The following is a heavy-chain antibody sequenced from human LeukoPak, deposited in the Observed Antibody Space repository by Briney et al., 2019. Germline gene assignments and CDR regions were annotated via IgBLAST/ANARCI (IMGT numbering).Heavy chain of an antibody. J-gene: IGHJ4*02. Sequence: SETLSLTCTVSGGSISSSSYYWGWIRQPAGKRLEWSGSIYYSGSTYYNPSLKSRVTISVDTSKNQFSLKLSSVTAADTAVYYCARMGRYYDILTGYYPEYFDYWSQGTLVTVSS. CDR2: IYYSGST. D-gene: IGHD3-9*01. CDR1: GGSISSSSYY. CDR3: ARMGRYYDILTGYYPEYFDY. V-gene: IGHV4-39*01.